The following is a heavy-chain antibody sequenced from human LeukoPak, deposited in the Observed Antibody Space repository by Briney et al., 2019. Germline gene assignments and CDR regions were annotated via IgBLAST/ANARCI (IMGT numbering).Heavy chain of an antibody. CDR3: AKGDGRYYDSSGYFHY. CDR1: GFTFSSYA. CDR2: ISGSGGST. V-gene: IGHV3-23*01. D-gene: IGHD3-22*01. J-gene: IGHJ4*02. Sequence: GGSLRLSCAASGFTFSSYAMSWVRQAPGKGLERVSAISGSGGSTYYADSVKGRFTISRDNSKNTLYLQMNSLRAEDTAVYYCAKGDGRYYDSSGYFHYWGQGTLVTVSS.